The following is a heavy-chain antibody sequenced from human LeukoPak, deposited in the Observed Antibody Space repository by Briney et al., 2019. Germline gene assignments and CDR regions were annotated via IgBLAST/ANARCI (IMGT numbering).Heavy chain of an antibody. CDR1: GGTFSSYA. V-gene: IGHV1-69*01. D-gene: IGHD2-15*01. Sequence: ASVKVSCKASGGTFSSYAISWVRHAPGQGLEWMGGIIPIFGTANYAQKFQGRVTITADESTSTAYMELSSLRSEDTAVYYCARDVVVVAAPSGAFDIWGQGTMVTVSS. CDR3: ARDVVVVAAPSGAFDI. J-gene: IGHJ3*02. CDR2: IIPIFGTA.